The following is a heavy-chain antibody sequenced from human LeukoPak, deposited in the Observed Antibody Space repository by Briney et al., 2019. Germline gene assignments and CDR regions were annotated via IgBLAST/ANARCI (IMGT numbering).Heavy chain of an antibody. CDR3: ARFLGIRYGMDV. CDR2: INHSGST. V-gene: IGHV4-34*01. D-gene: IGHD5-18*01. J-gene: IGHJ6*02. Sequence: GSLRLSCAASGFTFSIYAMSWIRQPPGKGLEWIGEINHSGSTNYNPSLKSRVTISVDTSKNQLSLKLSSVTAADTAVYYCARFLGIRYGMDVWGQGTTVTVSS. CDR1: GFTFSIYA.